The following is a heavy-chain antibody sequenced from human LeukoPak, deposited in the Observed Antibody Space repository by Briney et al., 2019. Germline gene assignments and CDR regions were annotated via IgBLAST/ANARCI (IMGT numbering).Heavy chain of an antibody. CDR2: VYYSGSI. D-gene: IGHD3-10*01. CDR3: ARGGYYFDY. CDR1: GGPISSYY. Sequence: PSETLSLTCTVSGGPISSYYWSWIRQPPGKGLEWIGYVYYSGSINYSPSLNSPLTISVDTSKNQFSLKLSSVTAADTAVYYCARGGYYFDYWGQGTLVTISS. J-gene: IGHJ4*02. V-gene: IGHV4-59*01.